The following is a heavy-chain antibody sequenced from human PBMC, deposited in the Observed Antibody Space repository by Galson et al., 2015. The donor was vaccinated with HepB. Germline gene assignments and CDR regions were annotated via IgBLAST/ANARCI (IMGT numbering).Heavy chain of an antibody. D-gene: IGHD7-27*01. J-gene: IGHJ4*02. CDR1: GFTVSSNY. V-gene: IGHV3-53*01. CDR2: IYSGGDT. Sequence: SLRLSYAASGFTVSSNYMNWVRQAPGRGLEWVSIIYSGGDTYYADSVRGRFTISRDNSKNTLYLQMDGLRVEDTAIYFCAGGPNWGSPLSYWGQGTLVTVSS. CDR3: AGGPNWGSPLSY.